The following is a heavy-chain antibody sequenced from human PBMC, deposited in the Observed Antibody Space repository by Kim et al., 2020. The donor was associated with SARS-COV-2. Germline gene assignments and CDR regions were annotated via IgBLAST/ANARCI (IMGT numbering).Heavy chain of an antibody. V-gene: IGHV3-43*02. Sequence: GGSLRLSCAAAGFIFGRYAMNWVRQAPGKGLEWVSLSSGDGGSTYYADSVKGRLTISRDNDRNSLYLQLDSLRTEDTAFYYCAKGDQWLIRIWCQGTLVTLSS. CDR1: GFIFGRYA. CDR2: SSGDGGST. J-gene: IGHJ1*01. CDR3: AKGDQWLIRI. D-gene: IGHD6-19*01.